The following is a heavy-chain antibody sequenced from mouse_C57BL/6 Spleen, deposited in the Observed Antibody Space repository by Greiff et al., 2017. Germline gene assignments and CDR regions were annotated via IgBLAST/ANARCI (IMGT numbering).Heavy chain of an antibody. D-gene: IGHD2-3*01. Sequence: QVQLQQSGAELVRPGTSVKMSCKASGYTFTNYWIGWAKQRPGHGLEWIGDIYPGGGYTNYNEKFKGKATLTADKSSSTAYMQFSSLTSEDSAIYYCAREGDGYYGWFAYWGQGTLVTVSA. CDR3: AREGDGYYGWFAY. V-gene: IGHV1-63*01. CDR2: IYPGGGYT. CDR1: GYTFTNYW. J-gene: IGHJ3*01.